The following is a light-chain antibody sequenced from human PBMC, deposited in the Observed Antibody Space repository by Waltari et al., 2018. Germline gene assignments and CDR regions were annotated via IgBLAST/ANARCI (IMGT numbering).Light chain of an antibody. J-gene: IGKJ1*01. CDR2: DAS. CDR1: QTVITS. Sequence: EIVLTQSPATLSLSPGESATLPCRASQTVITSLAWYQQKPGQAPRLLISDASNRVPGIPARFSGSGSGTDFTLTISSLEPEDFAVYYCQQRYYWPPWTFGQGTKVELK. CDR3: QQRYYWPPWT. V-gene: IGKV3-11*01.